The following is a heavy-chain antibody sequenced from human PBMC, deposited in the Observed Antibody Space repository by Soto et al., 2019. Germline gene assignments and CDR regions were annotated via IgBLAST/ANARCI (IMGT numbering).Heavy chain of an antibody. CDR2: TYYRSKWYD. D-gene: IGHD2-15*01. V-gene: IGHV6-1*01. CDR1: GDSVSSNSAA. J-gene: IGHJ6*02. CDR3: ARGAGRGYCSGNTCYSPYNYYGMDV. Sequence: PSETLSLTCAISGDSVSSNSAAWNWVRHSPSRGLEWLGRTYYRSKWYDDYAVSVKSRITISPDTSKNQFSLHLKSVTPEDTAVYYCARGAGRGYCSGNTCYSPYNYYGMDVWGQGTTVTVSS.